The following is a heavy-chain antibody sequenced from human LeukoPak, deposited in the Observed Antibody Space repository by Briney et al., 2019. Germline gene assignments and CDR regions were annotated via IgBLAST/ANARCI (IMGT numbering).Heavy chain of an antibody. CDR3: ARVRDGYKLFDY. J-gene: IGHJ4*02. CDR2: IIPIFGTA. CDR1: GGTFSSYA. D-gene: IGHD5-24*01. V-gene: IGHV1-69*05. Sequence: SVKVSCKASGGTFSSYAISWVRQAPGQGLEWMGGIIPIFGTANYAQKFQGRVTITTDESTSTAYMELSRLRSEDTAVYYCARVRDGYKLFDYWGQGTLGTVSS.